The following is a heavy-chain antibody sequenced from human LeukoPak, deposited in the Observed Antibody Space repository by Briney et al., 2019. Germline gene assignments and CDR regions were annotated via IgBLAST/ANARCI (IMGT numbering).Heavy chain of an antibody. V-gene: IGHV4-59*12. Sequence: SETLSLTCTVSGDSISNYYWNWIRQPPGKGLEWIGYIYYSGSANYNPSLKSRVTISVDTSKNQFSLKLSSLTAADTAVYYCARGKWYYYYYYMDVWGKGTTVTVSS. CDR2: IYYSGSA. CDR1: GDSISNYY. D-gene: IGHD1-26*01. CDR3: ARGKWYYYYYYMDV. J-gene: IGHJ6*03.